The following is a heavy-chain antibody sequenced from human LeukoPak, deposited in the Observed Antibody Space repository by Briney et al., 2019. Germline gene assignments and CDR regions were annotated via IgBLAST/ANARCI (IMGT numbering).Heavy chain of an antibody. CDR2: IWYDGSNK. D-gene: IGHD5/OR15-5a*01. Sequence: GRSLRLSCAASGFTFSSYGMHWVRQAPGKGLEWVAVIWYDGSNKYYADSVKGRFTISRDNSKNTLYLQMNSLSAEDTAVYYCARCACGSTKCWGSLDYWGQGSLVTVSS. V-gene: IGHV3-33*01. CDR1: GFTFSSYG. CDR3: ARCACGSTKCWGSLDY. J-gene: IGHJ4*02.